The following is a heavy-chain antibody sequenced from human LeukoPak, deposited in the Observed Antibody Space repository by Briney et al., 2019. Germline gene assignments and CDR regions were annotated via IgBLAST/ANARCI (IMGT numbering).Heavy chain of an antibody. J-gene: IGHJ6*03. D-gene: IGHD2-21*01. CDR3: AISGLWLGPGYMDV. CDR2: IYTSGST. Sequence: SETLSLTCTVSGGSISSYYWSWIRQPAGKGLEWIGRIYTSGSTNYNPSLKSRVTMSVDTSKNQFSLKLSSVTAADTAVYYCAISGLWLGPGYMDVWGKGTTVTVSS. V-gene: IGHV4-4*07. CDR1: GGSISSYY.